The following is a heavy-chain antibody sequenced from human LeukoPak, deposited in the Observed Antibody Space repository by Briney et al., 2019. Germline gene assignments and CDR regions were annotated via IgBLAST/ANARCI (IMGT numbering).Heavy chain of an antibody. CDR3: ARDKQFRGYYHYMDV. J-gene: IGHJ6*03. D-gene: IGHD3-10*01. Sequence: GGSLRLSCAVSGITLSNYDMSWVRKAPGKGLEWVAGMSDRGGRTNYADYVKGRFTISRDNPKNTLYLQMNSLRAEDTAVYYCARDKQFRGYYHYMDVWGKGTTVTVSS. CDR2: MSDRGGRT. CDR1: GITLSNYD. V-gene: IGHV3-23*01.